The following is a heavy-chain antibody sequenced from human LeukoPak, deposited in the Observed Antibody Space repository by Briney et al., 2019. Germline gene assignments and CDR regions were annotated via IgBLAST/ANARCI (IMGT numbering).Heavy chain of an antibody. D-gene: IGHD2-21*02. CDR1: GFTFGDYA. CDR3: TRDSPSAYCGGDCYSA. CDR2: VRSKAYGGTT. J-gene: IGHJ5*02. Sequence: PGRSLRLSCTASGFTFGDYAMSWVRQAPGKGLEGVGFVRSKAYGGTTEYAASVKGRFTISRDDSKSIAYLQMNSLKTEDTAVYYCTRDSPSAYCGGDCYSAWGQGTLVTVCS. V-gene: IGHV3-49*04.